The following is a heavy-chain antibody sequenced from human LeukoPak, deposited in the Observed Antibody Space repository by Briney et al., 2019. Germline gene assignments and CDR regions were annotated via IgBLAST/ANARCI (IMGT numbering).Heavy chain of an antibody. J-gene: IGHJ3*02. CDR3: ASRGYSYGTTAYDAFDI. CDR2: MNPNRGDT. Sequence: ASVKVSCKTSGYTFTSYDIHWVRQATGQGLEWMGRMNPNRGDTDYAQKFQGRVTMTRDTSISTAYMELSSLRSEDTALYYCASRGYSYGTTAYDAFDIWGQGTMVTVSS. V-gene: IGHV1-8*02. CDR1: GYTFTSYD. D-gene: IGHD5-18*01.